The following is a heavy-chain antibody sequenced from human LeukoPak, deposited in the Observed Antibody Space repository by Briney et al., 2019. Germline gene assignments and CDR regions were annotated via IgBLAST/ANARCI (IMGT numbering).Heavy chain of an antibody. CDR2: ISYDGINK. CDR3: ASKWYCGGDCYYQIDF. D-gene: IGHD2-21*02. J-gene: IGHJ4*02. CDR1: GFTFSSYV. V-gene: IGHV3-30*03. Sequence: GGSLRLSCAASGFTFSSYVRHWVRQAPGKGLEWVALISYDGINKYYADSVKGRFTISRDNSKNTLYLQMNSLRPEDTAVYYCASKWYCGGDCYYQIDFWGQGTLVTVSS.